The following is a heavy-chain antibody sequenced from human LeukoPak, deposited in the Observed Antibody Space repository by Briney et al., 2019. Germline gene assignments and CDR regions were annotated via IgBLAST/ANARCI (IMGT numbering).Heavy chain of an antibody. CDR2: IYPDDSDT. CDR3: ARSMAVAGTCFDY. J-gene: IGHJ4*02. V-gene: IGHV5-51*01. D-gene: IGHD6-19*01. Sequence: GESLQISCKGSGYRFNNYWLGWVRQMPGKGLEWMGIIYPDDSDTRYSPSFQGQVTISADKSISTAYLQWSSLKASDTAMYYCARSMAVAGTCFDYWGQGTLVTVSS. CDR1: GYRFNNYW.